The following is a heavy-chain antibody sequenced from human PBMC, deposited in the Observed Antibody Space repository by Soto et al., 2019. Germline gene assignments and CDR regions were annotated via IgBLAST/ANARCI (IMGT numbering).Heavy chain of an antibody. J-gene: IGHJ4*02. CDR1: GFTFSSCA. CDR3: AKEPYNRRTDFDY. V-gene: IGHV3-23*01. D-gene: IGHD3-10*01. Sequence: EVQVLESGGGLVQPGGSLRLSCAASGFTFSSCAMSWVRQAPGKGLEWVSGIGGSGDDTEYTDSVKGRFTISRDNSKNTLYLQMNSLRAEDTALYYCAKEPYNRRTDFDYWGQGTLGTGSS. CDR2: IGGSGDDT.